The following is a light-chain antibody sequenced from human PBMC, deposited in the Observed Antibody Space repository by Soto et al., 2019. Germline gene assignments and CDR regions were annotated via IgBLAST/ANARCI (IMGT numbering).Light chain of an antibody. CDR1: HSVLDSPNNKNY. CDR3: QQYYNTPRT. V-gene: IGKV4-1*01. J-gene: IGKJ1*01. CDR2: WAS. Sequence: DIVMTHSPYSLSVSLSYIPTINFNPIHSVLDSPNNKNYLAWYQQKPGQPPKLLIYWASTRESGVPDRFSGSGSGTDFTLTISSLQAEDVALYFCQQYYNTPRTFGQGTKVDIK.